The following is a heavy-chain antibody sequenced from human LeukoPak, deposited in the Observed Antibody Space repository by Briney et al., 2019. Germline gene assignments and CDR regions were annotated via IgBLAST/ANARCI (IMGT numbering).Heavy chain of an antibody. CDR1: GFTFSSYA. Sequence: PGGSLRLSCAASGFTFSSYAMSWVRQAPGKGLEWVSTISDSGVSTYYADSVKGRFTISRDNSKNTLYMQMNSLRAGDTAVYYCAKDLSSSGFRIDYWGQGTPVTVSS. CDR3: AKDLSSSGFRIDY. V-gene: IGHV3-23*01. J-gene: IGHJ4*02. D-gene: IGHD6-19*01. CDR2: ISDSGVST.